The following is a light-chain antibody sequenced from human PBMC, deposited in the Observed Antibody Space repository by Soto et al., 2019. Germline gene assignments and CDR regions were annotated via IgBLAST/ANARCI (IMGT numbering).Light chain of an antibody. J-gene: IGLJ3*02. Sequence: QPVLTQPPSVSGAPGQRVTISCTGSSSNIGAGYDVHWYQQLPGTAPKLLIYNNNQRPSGVPDRFSGSKSGTSASLAISGLQSEDEADYYCAAWHDSLNGPVFGGGTKVTVL. CDR2: NNN. V-gene: IGLV1-44*01. CDR3: AAWHDSLNGPV. CDR1: SSNIGAGYD.